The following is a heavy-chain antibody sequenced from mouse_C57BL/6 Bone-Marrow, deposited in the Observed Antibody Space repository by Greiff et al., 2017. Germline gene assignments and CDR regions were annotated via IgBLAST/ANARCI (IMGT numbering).Heavy chain of an antibody. CDR3: ARRVDY. Sequence: EVMLVESGGDLVKPGGSLKLSCAASGFTFSSDGMSWVRQTPDKRLEWVATISSGGSYTYYPDSVKGRFTISRDNAKNTLYLQMSSLKSEDTAMYYCARRVDYWGQGTSVTVSS. V-gene: IGHV5-6*02. CDR2: ISSGGSYT. CDR1: GFTFSSDG. J-gene: IGHJ4*01.